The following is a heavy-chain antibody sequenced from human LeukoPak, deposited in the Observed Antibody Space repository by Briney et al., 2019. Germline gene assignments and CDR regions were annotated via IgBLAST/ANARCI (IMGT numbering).Heavy chain of an antibody. CDR2: IYYSGST. J-gene: IGHJ5*02. CDR1: GGSVSSSSYH. Sequence: SETLSLTCTVSGGSVSSSSYHWGWIRQPPGKGLEWIGSIYYSGSTYYNPSLKSRVTISLDTSKSQFSLKLTSVTAADTAVYYCARKQGGQPVNTRRWFDPWGQGTLVTVSS. D-gene: IGHD6-13*01. V-gene: IGHV4-39*01. CDR3: ARKQGGQPVNTRRWFDP.